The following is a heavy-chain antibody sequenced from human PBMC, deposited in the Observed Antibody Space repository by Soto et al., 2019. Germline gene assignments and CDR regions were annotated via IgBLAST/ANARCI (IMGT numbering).Heavy chain of an antibody. D-gene: IGHD2-15*01. CDR3: ARDWGDCSGGACHYGMDV. CDR1: GFSFSSYR. Sequence: PGGSLRLSCAASGFSFSSYRMNWVRQAPGKGLEWVSYISSSSSSMYYADSVKARFTISRDNAKNSLYLQMNSLRDEDTAVYYCARDWGDCSGGACHYGMDVWGQGTTVTVSS. CDR2: ISSSSSSM. V-gene: IGHV3-48*02. J-gene: IGHJ6*02.